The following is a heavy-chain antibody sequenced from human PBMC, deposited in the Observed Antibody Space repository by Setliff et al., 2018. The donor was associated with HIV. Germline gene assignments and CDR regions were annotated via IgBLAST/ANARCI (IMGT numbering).Heavy chain of an antibody. CDR3: ASAGEGY. CDR1: GASIRNYY. J-gene: IGHJ4*02. V-gene: IGHV4-59*01. Sequence: PSETLSLTCTVSGASIRNYYWSWVRQPPGKGLEWIGTIYHSGSTNYNPSLKSRVTISIDTSKNQFSLKLSSVTAADTAVYYCASAGEGYWGQGTLVTVSS. CDR2: IYHSGST.